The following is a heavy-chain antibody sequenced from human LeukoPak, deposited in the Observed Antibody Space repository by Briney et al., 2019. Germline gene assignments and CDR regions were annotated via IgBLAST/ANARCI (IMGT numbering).Heavy chain of an antibody. V-gene: IGHV3-21*01. J-gene: IGHJ4*02. D-gene: IGHD2-21*01. Sequence: GGSLRLSCAAPGFTFSSYSMNWVRQAPGKGLEWVSSISSSSSYIYYADSVKGRFTISRDNAKNSLYLQMNSLRAEDTAVYYCALLGAQSIDYFDYWGQGTLVTVSS. CDR3: ALLGAQSIDYFDY. CDR1: GFTFSSYS. CDR2: ISSSSSYI.